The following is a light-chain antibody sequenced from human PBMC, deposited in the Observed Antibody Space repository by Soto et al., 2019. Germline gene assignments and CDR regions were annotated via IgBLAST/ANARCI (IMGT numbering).Light chain of an antibody. V-gene: IGKV3-20*01. J-gene: IGKJ2*02. CDR3: QEYRSSPRT. CDR1: QSVSSSY. Sequence: EIVLTQSPGTLSLSPGERATLSCRASQSVSSSYLAWYQQKPGQAPRLLIYGASSRATGIPDRFSGSGSGTDFTLTISRLEPEAFAVYYCQEYRSSPRTLGQGTKPETK. CDR2: GAS.